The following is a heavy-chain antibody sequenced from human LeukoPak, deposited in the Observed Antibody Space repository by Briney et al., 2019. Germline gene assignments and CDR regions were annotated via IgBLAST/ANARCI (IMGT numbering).Heavy chain of an antibody. D-gene: IGHD3-10*01. J-gene: IGHJ4*02. CDR3: AKAYGSGSYVPNDY. CDR1: GFTFSSSA. Sequence: GGSLRLSCAASGFTFSSSAMSWVRQAPGKGLEGVANITNSGDSTYYADSVKGRFTISRDNSKNTLYLQMNSLRAEDTAVYYCAKAYGSGSYVPNDYWGQGTLVTVSS. V-gene: IGHV3-23*01. CDR2: ITNSGDST.